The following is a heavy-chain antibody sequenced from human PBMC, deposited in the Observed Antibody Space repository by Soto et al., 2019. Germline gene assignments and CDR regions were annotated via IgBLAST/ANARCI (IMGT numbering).Heavy chain of an antibody. V-gene: IGHV1-18*01. CDR1: GYTFTSYG. Sequence: QVQLVQSGAEVKKPGASVKVSCKASGYTFTSYGISWVRQAPGQGLEWMGWINAYNGNTNYAQKFQGRVTMTTHTXXXXXXXXXXXXXXXXXXVXXXXXXPXAGTYFDYWGQGTLVTVSS. D-gene: IGHD6-13*01. CDR3: XXXPXAGTYFDY. CDR2: INAYNGNT. J-gene: IGHJ4*02.